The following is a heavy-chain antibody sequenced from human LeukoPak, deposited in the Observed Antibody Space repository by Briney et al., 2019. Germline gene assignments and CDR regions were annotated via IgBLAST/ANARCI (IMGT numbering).Heavy chain of an antibody. V-gene: IGHV1-2*02. CDR1: GYTFTGYY. D-gene: IGHD3-9*01. J-gene: IGHJ4*02. CDR3: AREGAGYDILTGGMAYDY. Sequence: ASVKVSCKASGYTFTGYYMHWVRQAPGQGHEWMGWINPNSGGTNYAQKFQGRVTMTRDTSISTAYMELSRLRSDDTAVYYCAREGAGYDILTGGMAYDYWGQGTLVTVSS. CDR2: INPNSGGT.